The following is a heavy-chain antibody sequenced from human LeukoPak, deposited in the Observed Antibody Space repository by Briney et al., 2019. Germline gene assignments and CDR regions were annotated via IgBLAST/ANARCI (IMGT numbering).Heavy chain of an antibody. Sequence: AGSLPVPCAACGFTFSSYIINWVRQAPGKGLEWVSSISSSSYIYYADSVKGRFTITRDNAKSSLYLQMNSLRAEDTAVYYCARDGRWGGYFDDWGQGTLVTVSS. D-gene: IGHD3-16*01. V-gene: IGHV3-21*04. CDR3: ARDGRWGGYFDD. CDR2: ISSSSYI. CDR1: GFTFSSYI. J-gene: IGHJ4*02.